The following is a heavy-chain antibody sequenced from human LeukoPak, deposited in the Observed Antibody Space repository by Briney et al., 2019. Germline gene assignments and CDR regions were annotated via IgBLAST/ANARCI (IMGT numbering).Heavy chain of an antibody. CDR2: ISGSGGST. CDR3: ARDYGDYKFDY. D-gene: IGHD4-17*01. Sequence: GGSLRLSCAASGFTFSDYYMSWIRQAPGKGLEWVSAISGSGGSTYYADSVKGRFTISRDNSKNTRYLQMNSLRAEDTAVYYCARDYGDYKFDYWGQGTLVTVSS. V-gene: IGHV3-23*01. CDR1: GFTFSDYY. J-gene: IGHJ4*02.